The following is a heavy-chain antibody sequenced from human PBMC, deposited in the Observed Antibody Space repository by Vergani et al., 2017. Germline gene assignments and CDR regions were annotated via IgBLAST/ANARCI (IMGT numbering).Heavy chain of an antibody. CDR1: GGTFSSYA. V-gene: IGHV1-69*01. D-gene: IGHD5-18*01. J-gene: IGHJ6*02. Sequence: QVQLVQSGAEVKKPGSSVKVSCKASGGTFSSYAISWVRQAPGQGLEWMGGIIPIFGTANYAQKFQGRVTITADESTSTAYMELRSLRSDDTAVYYCARDRQAKNTGAYGMDIWGQATTVTVSS. CDR2: IIPIFGTA. CDR3: ARDRQAKNTGAYGMDI.